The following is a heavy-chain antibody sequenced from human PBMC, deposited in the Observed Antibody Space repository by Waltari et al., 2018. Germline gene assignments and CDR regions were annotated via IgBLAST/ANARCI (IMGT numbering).Heavy chain of an antibody. CDR2: INHSGST. J-gene: IGHJ1*01. Sequence: QVQLQQWGAGLLKPSETLSLTCAVYGGSFSGYYWSWIRQPPGKGLEWIGEINHSGSTNSNPSLKSRVTISVDTSKNQFSLKLSSVTAADTAVYYCATFLRYIAYFQHWGQGTLVTVSS. CDR3: ATFLRYIAYFQH. D-gene: IGHD4-17*01. CDR1: GGSFSGYY. V-gene: IGHV4-34*01.